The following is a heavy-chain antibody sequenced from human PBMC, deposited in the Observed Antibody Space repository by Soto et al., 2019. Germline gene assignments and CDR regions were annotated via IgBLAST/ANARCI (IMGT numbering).Heavy chain of an antibody. CDR1: GYSFTAFY. J-gene: IGHJ6*03. V-gene: IGHV1-2*02. CDR3: ARANSIRPYFYNMDV. Sequence: QVQLVQSGAEVEKPGASVKVSCKAAGYSFTAFYIHWVRQARGQGFEWLGWINTNSGGTYYSQKFRARVTLTRDTSIRTAYMELTGLSSDDTAVYYCARANSIRPYFYNMDVWGQGTTVTVSS. CDR2: INTNSGGT. D-gene: IGHD2-21*01.